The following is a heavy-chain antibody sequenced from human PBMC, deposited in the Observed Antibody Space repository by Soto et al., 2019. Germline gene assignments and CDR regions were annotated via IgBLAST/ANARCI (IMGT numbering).Heavy chain of an antibody. CDR2: IYYSGST. Sequence: SETLSLTCTVSGGSISSYYWSWIRQPPGKGLEWIGYIYYSGSTNYNPSLKSRVTISVDTSKNQFSLKLSSVTAADTAVYYCASNLYYDFWSGYYEGHYYGMDVWGQGTTVTVSS. J-gene: IGHJ6*02. CDR1: GGSISSYY. D-gene: IGHD3-3*01. CDR3: ASNLYYDFWSGYYEGHYYGMDV. V-gene: IGHV4-59*01.